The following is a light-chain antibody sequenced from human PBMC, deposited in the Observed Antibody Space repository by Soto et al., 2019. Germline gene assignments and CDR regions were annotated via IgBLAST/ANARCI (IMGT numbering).Light chain of an antibody. CDR3: CSYAGSRGLV. Sequence: QSVLTQPASVSGSPGQSITISCTGTSSDVGSYNLVSWYQQYPGKAPKLMIYEGSKRPSGVSNRFSGSKSGNTASLTISGLQAEDEADYYCCSYAGSRGLVFGGGTKLTVL. J-gene: IGLJ2*01. V-gene: IGLV2-23*01. CDR2: EGS. CDR1: SSDVGSYNL.